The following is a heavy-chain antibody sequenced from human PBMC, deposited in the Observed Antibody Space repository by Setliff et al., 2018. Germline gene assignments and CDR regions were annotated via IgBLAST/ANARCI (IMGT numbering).Heavy chain of an antibody. D-gene: IGHD1-26*01. CDR3: ARASAKYEGGAFDI. CDR1: GYTFTSYA. Sequence: ASVKVSCKTSGYTFTSYAISWVRQAPGQGLEWMGMINPSGGSTFYAQNFQGGVTMTRDTSTSTVYMELSSLRSDDTAVYYCARASAKYEGGAFDIWGQGTMVTVSS. CDR2: INPSGGST. J-gene: IGHJ3*02. V-gene: IGHV1-46*01.